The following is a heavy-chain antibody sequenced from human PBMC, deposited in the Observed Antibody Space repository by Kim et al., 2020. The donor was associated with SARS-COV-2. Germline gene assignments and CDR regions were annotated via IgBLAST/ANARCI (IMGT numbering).Heavy chain of an antibody. CDR2: ITSGSSFSI. CDR1: GFSFSDYS. J-gene: IGHJ4*02. V-gene: IGHV3-21*01. Sequence: GGSLRLSCVGSGFSFSDYSMNWVRQAPGKGLEWVSSITSGSSFSIYYADSVKGRFIISRDNAKNSLYLQMNSLRAEDTAIYYCARDLPGHENLGGYWGQGTLVAVSS. D-gene: IGHD3-16*01. CDR3: ARDLPGHENLGGY.